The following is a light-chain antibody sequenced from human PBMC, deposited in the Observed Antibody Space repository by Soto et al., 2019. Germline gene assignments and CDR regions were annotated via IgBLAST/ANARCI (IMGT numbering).Light chain of an antibody. CDR3: QQRGNWPLT. V-gene: IGKV3-11*01. CDR2: DAS. CDR1: QSVSSY. Sequence: EIVLTQSPATLSLSPGERATPSCRASQSVSSYFAWYQQKPGQAPRLLIYDASNRATGIPARFSGSGSGTDFTLTISSLEPEDFAVYYCQQRGNWPLTFGQGTKVDIK. J-gene: IGKJ1*01.